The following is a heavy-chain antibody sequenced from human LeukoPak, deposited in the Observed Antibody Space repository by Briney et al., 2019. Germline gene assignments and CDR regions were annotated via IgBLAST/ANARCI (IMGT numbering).Heavy chain of an antibody. CDR3: ARGSGNSSWLDP. CDR1: GYNFNHHW. CDR2: IYPGDSDT. Sequence: GESLKISCRGSGYNFNHHWIGWVRQFPGKGLEWMGLIYPGDSDTKYHPSFEGHVTMSVDRSISAAFLQWSSLKASDTAMYYCARGSGNSSWLDPWGQGTLVTVSS. V-gene: IGHV5-51*01. J-gene: IGHJ5*02. D-gene: IGHD3-10*01.